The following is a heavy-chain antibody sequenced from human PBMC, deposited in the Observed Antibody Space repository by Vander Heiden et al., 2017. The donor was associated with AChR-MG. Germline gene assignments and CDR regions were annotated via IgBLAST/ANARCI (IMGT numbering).Heavy chain of an antibody. Sequence: EVQLLESGGGLVQAGGSLRLSCVASGSTFGFYTMTWVRQPPGKGLEWVSGISSSGATTYYADSLKGRVTISRDNSNNALFLQLNDLRAEDSATYYCAKVYNFKSTVVTGGYDSWGQGTLVTVSS. CDR1: GSTFGFYT. J-gene: IGHJ4*02. D-gene: IGHD2-21*02. CDR2: ISSSGATT. V-gene: IGHV3-23*01. CDR3: AKVYNFKSTVVTGGYDS.